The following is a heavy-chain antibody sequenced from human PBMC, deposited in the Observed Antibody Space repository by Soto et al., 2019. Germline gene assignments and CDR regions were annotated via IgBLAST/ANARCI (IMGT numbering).Heavy chain of an antibody. D-gene: IGHD1-26*01. CDR1: GFTFSSYA. J-gene: IGHJ4*02. Sequence: SGGSLRLSCAASGFTFSSYAMSWVRQAPGKGLEWVSAISGSGGSTYYADTVKCRFTMSRDNSKNTLYLQMNSLRAEDTSGYYCAKGPNSGSYYYFDYWGQGTLVTVSS. V-gene: IGHV3-23*01. CDR2: ISGSGGST. CDR3: AKGPNSGSYYYFDY.